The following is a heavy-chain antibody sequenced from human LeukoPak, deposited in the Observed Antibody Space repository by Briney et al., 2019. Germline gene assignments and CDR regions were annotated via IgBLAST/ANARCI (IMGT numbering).Heavy chain of an antibody. Sequence: SETLSLTCTVSGGSISSYYWSWIRQPPGKGLEWIGYIYYSGSTNYNPSLKSRVTISVDTSKNLFSLKLSSVTAADTAVYYCARGYDYYDSSGGYFWGQGTLVTVSS. CDR1: GGSISSYY. D-gene: IGHD3-22*01. J-gene: IGHJ4*02. CDR2: IYYSGST. V-gene: IGHV4-59*01. CDR3: ARGYDYYDSSGGYF.